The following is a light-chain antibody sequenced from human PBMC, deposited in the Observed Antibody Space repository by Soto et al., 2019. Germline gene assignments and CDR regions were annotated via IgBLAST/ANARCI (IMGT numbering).Light chain of an antibody. J-gene: IGLJ1*01. CDR3: SSYTTTDPYV. CDR2: EVS. Sequence: QSALTQPASVSGSPGQSITISCTGTSSDVGAYDYVSWYQQHPGKAPKYLIYEVSNRPSGISDRFSSSKSGTTASLTISALQAEDEADYYCSSYTTTDPYVFGTGTKVTVL. CDR1: SSDVGAYDY. V-gene: IGLV2-14*01.